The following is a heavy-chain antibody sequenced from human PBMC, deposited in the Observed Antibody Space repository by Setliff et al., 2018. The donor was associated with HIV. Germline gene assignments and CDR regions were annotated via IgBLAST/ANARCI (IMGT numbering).Heavy chain of an antibody. CDR2: IRYDGSDK. CDR3: AKNARDYYYYYMDV. J-gene: IGHJ6*03. CDR1: GFTFSSYG. V-gene: IGHV3-30*02. Sequence: PGGSLRLSCAASGFTFSSYGMHWVRQAPGKGLEWVTFIRYDGSDKYYADSVKGRFTISRDNSKNTLYLQMNSLRTEDTAVYYCAKNARDYYYYYMDVWGKGTTVTVSS.